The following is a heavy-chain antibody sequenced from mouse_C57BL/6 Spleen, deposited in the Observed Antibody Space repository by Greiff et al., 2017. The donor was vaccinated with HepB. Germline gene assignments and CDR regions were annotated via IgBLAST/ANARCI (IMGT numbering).Heavy chain of an antibody. J-gene: IGHJ2*01. V-gene: IGHV7-3*01. CDR3: ASTVVEPFDY. CDR1: GFTFTDYY. CDR2: IRNKANGYTT. Sequence: EVQLVESGGGLVQPGGSLSLSCAASGFTFTDYYMSWVRQPPGKALEWLGFIRNKANGYTTEYSASVKGRFTISRDNSQSILYLQMNALRAEDSATYYCASTVVEPFDYWGQGTTLTVAS. D-gene: IGHD1-1*01.